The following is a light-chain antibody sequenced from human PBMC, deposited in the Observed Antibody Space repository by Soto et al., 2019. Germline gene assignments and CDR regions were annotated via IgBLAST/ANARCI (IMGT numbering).Light chain of an antibody. CDR3: LRYGDSPPAYT. J-gene: IGKJ2*01. CDR2: GAS. Sequence: EIVLTQSPGTVSLSPGERATLSCRASQSVSSRNLAWYRQKPGQAPSLFIFGASNRATGIPDRFSGRGSRTDFTLTISRLEPEDCAVYYCLRYGDSPPAYTFGQGTKLEIK. CDR1: QSVSSRN. V-gene: IGKV3-20*01.